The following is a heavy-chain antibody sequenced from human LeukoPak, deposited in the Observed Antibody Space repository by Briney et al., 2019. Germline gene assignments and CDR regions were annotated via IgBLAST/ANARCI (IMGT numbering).Heavy chain of an antibody. CDR2: IKRKTGGGTT. CDR3: STDNNYGDYGLDY. J-gene: IGHJ4*02. CDR1: GFTFTNAW. D-gene: IGHD4-17*01. V-gene: IGHV3-15*01. Sequence: GGSLRLSCAASGFTFTNAWMSWVRQAPGKGLEWVGRIKRKTGGGTTDYAAPVKGRFTISRDDSKNTLYLQMNSLKSEDTALYYCSTDNNYGDYGLDYWGQGTLVTVSS.